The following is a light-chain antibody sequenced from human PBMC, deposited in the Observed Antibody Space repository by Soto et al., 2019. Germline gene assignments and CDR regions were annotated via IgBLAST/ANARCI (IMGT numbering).Light chain of an antibody. Sequence: DIQMTQSPSSLSASVGDRVTITCRASQSISSYLNWYQQKPGKAPKLLIYAASSLQSVVPSRFSVSGSGTDFSLTISSLQPEDFATYYFQQSYSTQYTFGQGTKLEI. V-gene: IGKV1-39*01. CDR2: AAS. CDR3: QQSYSTQYT. J-gene: IGKJ2*01. CDR1: QSISSY.